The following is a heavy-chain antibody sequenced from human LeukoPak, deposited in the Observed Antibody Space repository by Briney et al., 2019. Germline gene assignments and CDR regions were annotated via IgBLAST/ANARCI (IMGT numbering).Heavy chain of an antibody. CDR1: GYSFADYW. CDR3: ARADQLRWFGDPRLPYYYGLDV. D-gene: IGHD3-10*01. J-gene: IGHJ6*02. Sequence: GESLKISCKASGYSFADYWIGWVRQMPGKGLEWMGIIYPGDSDTRYSPSFQGQVTISADKSISTAYLQWSSLKASDTAIYYCARADQLRWFGDPRLPYYYGLDVWGQGTTVTVSS. CDR2: IYPGDSDT. V-gene: IGHV5-51*01.